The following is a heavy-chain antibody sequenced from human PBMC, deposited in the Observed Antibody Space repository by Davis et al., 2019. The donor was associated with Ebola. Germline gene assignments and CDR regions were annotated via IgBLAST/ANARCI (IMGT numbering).Heavy chain of an antibody. D-gene: IGHD3-3*01. V-gene: IGHV4-59*01. CDR2: IYYSGST. CDR3: ARVDYDFWSGYYAIFDY. Sequence: MPSETLSLTCTVSGGSISSYYWSWIRQPPGKGLEWIGYIYYSGSTNYNPSLKSRVTISVDTPKNQFSLKLSSVTAADTAVYYCARVDYDFWSGYYAIFDYWGQGALVTVSS. CDR1: GGSISSYY. J-gene: IGHJ4*02.